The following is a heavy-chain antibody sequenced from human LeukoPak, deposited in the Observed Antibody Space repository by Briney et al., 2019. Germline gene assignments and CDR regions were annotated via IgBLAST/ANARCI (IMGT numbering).Heavy chain of an antibody. J-gene: IGHJ3*02. V-gene: IGHV3-7*01. CDR1: GFTFGNFW. CDR2: INPDGSTT. Sequence: GGPLSFSCAAPGFTFGNFWLSWFRQAPGKGLEWVAIINPDGSTTGYVDSVKGRFTISRDNAKNSLCLQLNSLRAEDTAVYYCVRDPGWGAFDIWGQGTMVTVSS. CDR3: VRDPGWGAFDI. D-gene: IGHD3-16*01.